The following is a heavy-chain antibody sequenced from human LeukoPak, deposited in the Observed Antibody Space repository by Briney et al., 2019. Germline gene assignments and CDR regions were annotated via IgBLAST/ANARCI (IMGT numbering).Heavy chain of an antibody. CDR2: MYHSGSA. V-gene: IGHV4-59*01. J-gene: IGHJ4*02. D-gene: IGHD5-18*01. CDR1: GGSIDSYF. CDR3: ARDIDSYGYDY. Sequence: SETLSLTCTVSGGSIDSYFWTWIRQPPGKGLESIGNMYHSGSASYNASLKGRATISLESSRKQFSLKLTSVTAADTAVYFCARDIDSYGYDYWGQGTLVTVSS.